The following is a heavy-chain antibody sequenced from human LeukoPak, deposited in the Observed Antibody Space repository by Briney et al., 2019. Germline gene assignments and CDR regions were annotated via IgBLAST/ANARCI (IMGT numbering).Heavy chain of an antibody. D-gene: IGHD5-18*01. CDR3: ARSEYSYGADAFDI. Sequence: PSETLSLTCTVSAGSISSYYWNWIRQPPGKGLEWIGYIYYSGSTNYSPSLKSRVTISVDTSKNQFSLKLSSVTAADTAVYYCARSEYSYGADAFDIWGQGTMVTVSS. J-gene: IGHJ3*02. V-gene: IGHV4-59*01. CDR2: IYYSGST. CDR1: AGSISSYY.